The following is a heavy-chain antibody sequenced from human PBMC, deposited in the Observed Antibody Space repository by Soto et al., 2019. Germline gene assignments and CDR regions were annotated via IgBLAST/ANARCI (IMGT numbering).Heavy chain of an antibody. J-gene: IGHJ4*02. Sequence: QVQLVESGGGVVQPGRSLRLSCAASGFTCSSYGMHGVRQAPGKGLEWVAVISYDGSNKYYADSVKGRFTISRDNSKNTRYLQMNSLRAEDTAVYYCAKDHRIAVAADPIWGQGTLVTVSS. CDR3: AKDHRIAVAADPI. CDR2: ISYDGSNK. V-gene: IGHV3-30*18. CDR1: GFTCSSYG. D-gene: IGHD6-19*01.